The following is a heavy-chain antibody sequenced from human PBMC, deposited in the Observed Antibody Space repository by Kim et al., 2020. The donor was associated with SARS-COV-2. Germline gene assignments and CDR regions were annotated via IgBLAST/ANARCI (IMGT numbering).Heavy chain of an antibody. CDR3: SKGKILGASTPEAFDY. D-gene: IGHD1-26*01. CDR1: GFTFRHYA. CDR2: ISEGGGST. Sequence: GGSLRHSCAAAGFTFRHYAMSWVRQAPGMGLEWVSHISEGGGSTFYADSVEGRFTISRDDSKNTLYLHMDSLRGEDTATYYCSKGKILGASTPEAFDYWGLGTLVTVSS. V-gene: IGHV3-23*01. J-gene: IGHJ4*02.